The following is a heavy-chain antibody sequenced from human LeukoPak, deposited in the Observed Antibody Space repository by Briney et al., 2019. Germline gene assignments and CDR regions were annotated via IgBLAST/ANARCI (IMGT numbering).Heavy chain of an antibody. J-gene: IGHJ4*02. Sequence: GGSLRLSCAASGFTFSSYWMHWVRQAPGKGLEWVSSISSSSSYIYYADSVKGRFTISRDNAKNSLYLQMDSLRAEDTAVYYCGYYYVRASHYWGQGTLVTVSS. CDR1: GFTFSSYW. D-gene: IGHD3-22*01. CDR2: ISSSSSYI. V-gene: IGHV3-21*01. CDR3: GYYYVRASHY.